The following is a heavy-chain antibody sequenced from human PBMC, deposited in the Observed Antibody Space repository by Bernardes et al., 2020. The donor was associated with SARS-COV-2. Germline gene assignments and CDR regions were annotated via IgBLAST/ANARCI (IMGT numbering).Heavy chain of an antibody. CDR1: GFPFSAYT. Sequence: GGSLRLSCAASGFPFSAYTINWVRQGRGKGLEWVSSISSSGSLIYYADSVKGRFTISRDNAKNSVYLQMNSLRVEDTAVYYCVREVSWGKGTLVTVSS. V-gene: IGHV3-21*01. CDR3: VREVS. J-gene: IGHJ5*02. CDR2: ISSSGSLI.